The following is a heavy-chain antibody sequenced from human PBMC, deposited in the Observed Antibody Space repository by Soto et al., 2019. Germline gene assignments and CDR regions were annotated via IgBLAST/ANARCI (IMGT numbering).Heavy chain of an antibody. CDR2: IYYRGMT. CDR3: ARAQARNGYGQSFDI. J-gene: IGHJ3*02. D-gene: IGHD5-18*01. V-gene: IGHV4-30-4*01. Sequence: SETLSLTCTVSGASISSVVFYWSWIRQTPGKGLEWIGNIYYRGMTNYNPSLKSRPTISQDASRNLFSLNLTSVTAADTAVYFCARAQARNGYGQSFDIWGQGSLVTVSS. CDR1: GASISSVVFY.